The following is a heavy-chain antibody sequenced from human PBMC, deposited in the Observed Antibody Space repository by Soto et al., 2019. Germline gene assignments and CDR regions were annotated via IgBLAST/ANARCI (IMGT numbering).Heavy chain of an antibody. J-gene: IGHJ4*02. CDR1: GGSISSYY. CDR3: ARHKVTTDYGADY. CDR2: IYYSGST. Sequence: SETLSLTCTVSGGSISSYYWSWIRQPPGKGLEWIGYIYYSGSTNYNPSLKSRVTISVDTSKNQFSLKLSSVTAADTAVYYCARHKVTTDYGADYWGQGTLVTVSS. D-gene: IGHD4-17*01. V-gene: IGHV4-59*08.